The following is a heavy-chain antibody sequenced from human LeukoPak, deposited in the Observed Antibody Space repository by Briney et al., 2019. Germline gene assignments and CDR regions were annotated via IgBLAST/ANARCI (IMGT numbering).Heavy chain of an antibody. V-gene: IGHV3-23*01. Sequence: PGGSLRLSCAASGFTFSSYAMSWVRQAPGKGLEWVSAISGSGGSTYYADSVKGRFTISRDNSKNTLYLQTNSLRAEDTAVYYCAKDWRYYYDSSGYYGLGSYFDYWGQGTLVTVSS. J-gene: IGHJ4*02. CDR2: ISGSGGST. CDR1: GFTFSSYA. D-gene: IGHD3-22*01. CDR3: AKDWRYYYDSSGYYGLGSYFDY.